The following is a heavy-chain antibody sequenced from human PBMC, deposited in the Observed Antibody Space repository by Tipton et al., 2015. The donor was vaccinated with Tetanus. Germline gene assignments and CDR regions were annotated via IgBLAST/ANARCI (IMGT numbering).Heavy chain of an antibody. J-gene: IGHJ3*01. D-gene: IGHD3-16*01. Sequence: WVRQAPGKGLEWVSGITWNSGVIVYADSLKGRLTISRDNAKNTLFLQMNSLRVEDTAVYYCVRREVIVTFGFDVWGQGTRVNVSS. CDR3: VRREVIVTFGFDV. V-gene: IGHV3-9*01. CDR2: ITWNSGVI.